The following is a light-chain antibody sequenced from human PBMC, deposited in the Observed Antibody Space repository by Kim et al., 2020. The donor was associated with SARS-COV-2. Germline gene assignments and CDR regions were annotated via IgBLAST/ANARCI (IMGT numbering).Light chain of an antibody. V-gene: IGKV3-15*01. CDR3: QQYKDWPLT. CDR1: QSLNRD. Sequence: SVSPGERATLSCRASQSLNRDLAWYQKKPGQAHRLLIYDASTRAAGIPARFSGSESGTEFTLTISSLQSEDSAIYYCQQYKDWPLTFGGGTKLEI. CDR2: DAS. J-gene: IGKJ4*01.